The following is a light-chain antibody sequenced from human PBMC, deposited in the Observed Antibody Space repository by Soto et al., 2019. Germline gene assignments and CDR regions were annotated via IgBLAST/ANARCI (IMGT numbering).Light chain of an antibody. CDR2: DAS. CDR3: QQRSNWAYT. CDR1: QSVSSY. Sequence: EIVLTQSPATLSLSPGERATLSCRASQSVSSYLAWYRQKPGQAPRLLIYDASNRATGIPARFSGSGSGTDFTLTISSLEPEDFAVYYCQQRSNWAYTFGQGTKLEIK. V-gene: IGKV3-11*01. J-gene: IGKJ2*01.